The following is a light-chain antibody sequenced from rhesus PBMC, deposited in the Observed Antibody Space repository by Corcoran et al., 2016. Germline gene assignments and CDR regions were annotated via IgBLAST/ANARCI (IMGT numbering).Light chain of an antibody. J-gene: IGKJ1*01. V-gene: IGKV1-25*01. CDR3: QQYNSVPWT. Sequence: DIQMTQSPSSLSASVGDRVTITCRASQGITNDLAWYQQKPGESPQFLIYKASILQSGIPSRFSGSGSWTDFTLTISSLQSEDFATYYCQQYNSVPWTFGQGTKVEIK. CDR1: QGITND. CDR2: KAS.